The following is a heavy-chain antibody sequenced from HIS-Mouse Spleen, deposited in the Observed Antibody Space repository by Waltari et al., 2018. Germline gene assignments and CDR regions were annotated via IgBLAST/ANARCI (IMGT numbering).Heavy chain of an antibody. J-gene: IGHJ4*02. D-gene: IGHD6-6*01. CDR2: RNPNSGNT. V-gene: IGHV1-8*01. CDR3: ASRYSSSSQFGY. Sequence: QVQLVQSGAEVKKPGASVKVSCKASGYTFTSYAINWVRQATGQGIEWMGWRNPNSGNTGNAQKFQGRVTMTRNTSISTAYMELSSLRSEDTAVYYCASRYSSSSQFGYWGQGTLVTVSS. CDR1: GYTFTSYA.